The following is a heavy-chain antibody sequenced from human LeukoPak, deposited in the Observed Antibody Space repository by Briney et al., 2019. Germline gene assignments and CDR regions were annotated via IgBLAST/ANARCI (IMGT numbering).Heavy chain of an antibody. J-gene: IGHJ5*02. CDR1: GFTFDDYA. CDR2: ISWNSGSI. CDR3: AKTAPIAARKLGWFDP. D-gene: IGHD6-6*01. Sequence: PGGSLRLSCAASGFTFDDYAMHWVRQAPGKGLEWVSGISWNSGSIGYADSVKGRFTISRDNAKNSLYLQMNSLRAEDTAVYYCAKTAPIAARKLGWFDPWGQGTLVTVSS. V-gene: IGHV3-9*01.